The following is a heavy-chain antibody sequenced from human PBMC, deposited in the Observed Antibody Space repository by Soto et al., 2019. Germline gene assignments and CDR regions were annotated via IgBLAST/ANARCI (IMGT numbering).Heavy chain of an antibody. V-gene: IGHV4-31*03. CDR1: GGSISSGGYY. D-gene: IGHD3-10*01. CDR2: IYYSGST. CDR3: VRDDGSGSYRPGSLDY. Sequence: QVQLQESGPGLVKPSQTLSLTCTVSGGSISSGGYYWSWIRQHPGKGLEWIGYIYYSGSTYYNPSLKSRVTISVDTSKNQFSLKLSSVTAADTAVYYCVRDDGSGSYRPGSLDYWGQGTLVTVSS. J-gene: IGHJ4*02.